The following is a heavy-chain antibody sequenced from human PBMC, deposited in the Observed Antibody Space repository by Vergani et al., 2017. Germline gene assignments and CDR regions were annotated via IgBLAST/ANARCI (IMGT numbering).Heavy chain of an antibody. D-gene: IGHD4-11*01. J-gene: IGHJ4*02. CDR3: VRDPDYSTFDS. CDR1: GFTVSSNY. Sequence: EVQLVESGGGLVQPGGSLRLSCAASGFTVSSNYMSWVRQAPGKGLEWVSVIYSGGSTYYADSVKGRFTISRDNARNLLFLQMNSLRADDSALYFCVRDPDYSTFDSWGQGTLVTVS. CDR2: IYSGGST. V-gene: IGHV3-53*01.